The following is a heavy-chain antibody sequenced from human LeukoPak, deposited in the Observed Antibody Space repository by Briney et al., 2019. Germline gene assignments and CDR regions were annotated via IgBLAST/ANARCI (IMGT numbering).Heavy chain of an antibody. CDR1: GYSFTSYW. V-gene: IGHV5-51*01. D-gene: IGHD3-22*01. CDR2: IYPGDSDT. CDR3: ARHATYYYDSSGYYHGAFDI. Sequence: GESLKISCKGSGYSFTSYWIGWVRQMPGKGLEWMGIIYPGDSDTRYSPSFQGQVTISADKSISTAYLQWSSLKASDTAMYYCARHATYYYDSSGYYHGAFDIWGQGTMVTVSS. J-gene: IGHJ3*02.